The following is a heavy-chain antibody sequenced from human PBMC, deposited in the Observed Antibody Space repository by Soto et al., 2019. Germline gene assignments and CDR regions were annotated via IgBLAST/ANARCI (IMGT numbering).Heavy chain of an antibody. V-gene: IGHV4-59*08. CDR2: SYYSGST. D-gene: IGHD1-1*01. CDR3: ARRQNWNNLFDT. Sequence: PSETLSLTCTVSGGSITNNYWSWIRQSPGKGLEWIGCSYYSGSTSYNPSLRSRVTISIDTSKTQFSLRLRSVTAADTAVYYCARRQNWNNLFDTWGQGTLVNVSS. J-gene: IGHJ5*02. CDR1: GGSITNNY.